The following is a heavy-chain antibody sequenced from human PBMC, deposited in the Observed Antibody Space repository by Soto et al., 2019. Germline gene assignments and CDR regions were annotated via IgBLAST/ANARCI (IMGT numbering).Heavy chain of an antibody. D-gene: IGHD1-26*01. CDR2: ISPLLATA. CDR3: STEGYSGSYYAY. CDR1: GGTLSNYA. V-gene: IGHV1-69*06. J-gene: IGHJ4*02. Sequence: QVQLVQSGAEVKKPASSVNVSCKASGGTLSNYAISWMRQAPGHGLVWMGGISPLLATANYAQNFQGRVTITADKSTTTAYMELSSLRCEDTAVYYCSTEGYSGSYYAYWGQGTLVTV.